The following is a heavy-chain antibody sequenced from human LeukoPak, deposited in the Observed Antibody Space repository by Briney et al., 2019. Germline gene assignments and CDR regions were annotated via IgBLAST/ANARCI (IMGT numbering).Heavy chain of an antibody. D-gene: IGHD1-26*01. V-gene: IGHV3-66*01. CDR1: EFSVGSNY. CDR3: ARGDTLPGGLDP. J-gene: IGHJ5*02. CDR2: IYSGGST. Sequence: PGGSLRLSCAASEFSVGSNYMTWVRQAPGKGLEWVSLIYSGGSTYYADSVKGRFTISRDNSKNTLYLQMNSLRAEDTDVYYCARGDTLPGGLDPWGQGTLVTVSS.